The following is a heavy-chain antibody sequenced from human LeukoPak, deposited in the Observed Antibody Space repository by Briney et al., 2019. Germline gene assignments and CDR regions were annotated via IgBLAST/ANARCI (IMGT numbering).Heavy chain of an antibody. CDR2: ISNDGSNK. Sequence: PGRSLRLSCAASGFTFSTYGMHWVRQAPGKGLEWVAVISNDGSNKLYGDSVKGRFTISRDNSKNTLYLQMNSLRAEDTAVYYCARSDVDMAAWGQGTQVTVSS. CDR3: ARSDVDMAA. J-gene: IGHJ5*02. D-gene: IGHD5-12*01. CDR1: GFTFSTYG. V-gene: IGHV3-30*03.